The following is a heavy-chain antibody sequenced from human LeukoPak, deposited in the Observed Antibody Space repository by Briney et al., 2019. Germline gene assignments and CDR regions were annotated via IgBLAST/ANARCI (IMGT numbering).Heavy chain of an antibody. Sequence: SETLSLTCTVSGGSISSYYWSWIRQPAGKGLEWIGRIYTSGSTNYNPSLKSRVTMSVDTSKNQFSLKLSSVTAADTAVYYCAREIEISSCWFLNRLFDYWGQGTLVTVSS. CDR1: GGSISSYY. CDR3: AREIEISSCWFLNRLFDY. V-gene: IGHV4-4*07. D-gene: IGHD6-19*01. CDR2: IYTSGST. J-gene: IGHJ4*02.